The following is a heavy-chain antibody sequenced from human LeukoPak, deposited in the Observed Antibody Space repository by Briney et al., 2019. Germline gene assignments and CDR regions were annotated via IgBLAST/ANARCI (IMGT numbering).Heavy chain of an antibody. D-gene: IGHD3-22*01. J-gene: IGHJ3*02. CDR2: INYSGST. V-gene: IGHV4-59*01. CDR3: ARTDSSGSNDVFDI. Sequence: PSETLSLTCTVSGGSISSYYWSWIRQPPGKGLEWIGYINYSGSTNYNPSLKSRVTISVDTSMNQFSLKLSSVTAADTAVYYCARTDSSGSNDVFDIWGRGTMVTVSS. CDR1: GGSISSYY.